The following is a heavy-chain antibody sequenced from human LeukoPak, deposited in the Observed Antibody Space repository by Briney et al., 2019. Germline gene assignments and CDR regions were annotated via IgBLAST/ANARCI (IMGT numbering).Heavy chain of an antibody. V-gene: IGHV3-64*02. D-gene: IGHD6-13*01. CDR3: TRGYSTRHFPFDS. CDR1: GFTFSSYA. J-gene: IGHJ4*02. CDR2: ISSNGGST. Sequence: GGSLRLSCAASGFTFSSYAMHWVRQAPGKGLEYVSAISSNGGSTYYAASVRGRFTISRDNAKNSLYLEMGSLRLEDTAFYYCTRGYSTRHFPFDSWGQGTLVTVSS.